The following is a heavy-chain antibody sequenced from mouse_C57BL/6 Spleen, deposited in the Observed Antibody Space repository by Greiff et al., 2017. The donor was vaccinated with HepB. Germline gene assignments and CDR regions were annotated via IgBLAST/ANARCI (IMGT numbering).Heavy chain of an antibody. D-gene: IGHD4-1*01. V-gene: IGHV1-52*01. J-gene: IGHJ2*01. Sequence: QVQLQQSGAELVRPGSSVKLSCKASGYTFTSYWMHWVKQRPIQGLEWIGNIDPSDSETHYNQKFKDKATLTVDKSSSTAYMQLSSLTSEDSAVYYCARNPPSNGEYFDYWGQGTTLTVSS. CDR3: ARNPPSNGEYFDY. CDR1: GYTFTSYW. CDR2: IDPSDSET.